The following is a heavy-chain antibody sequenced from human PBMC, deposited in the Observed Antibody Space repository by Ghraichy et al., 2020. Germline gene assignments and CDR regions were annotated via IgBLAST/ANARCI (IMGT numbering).Heavy chain of an antibody. J-gene: IGHJ5*02. Sequence: GGSLRLSCAASGFTFSSYGMHWVRQAPGKGLEWVAVISYDGSNKYYADSVKGRFTISRDNSKNTLYLQMNSLRAEDTAVYYCAKDVGYGSGDNWFDPWGQGTLVTVSS. CDR3: AKDVGYGSGDNWFDP. D-gene: IGHD3-10*01. CDR1: GFTFSSYG. CDR2: ISYDGSNK. V-gene: IGHV3-30*18.